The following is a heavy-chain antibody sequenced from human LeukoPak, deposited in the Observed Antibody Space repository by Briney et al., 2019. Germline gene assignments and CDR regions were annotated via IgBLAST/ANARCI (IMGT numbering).Heavy chain of an antibody. Sequence: SETLSLTCTASDGSISSYYWSWIRQPPGKGLEWIGYIYYSGSTNYNPSLKSRVTISVDTSKNQFSLKLSSVTAADTAVYYCARHEEMATMYGYWGQGTLVTVSS. V-gene: IGHV4-59*08. CDR2: IYYSGST. CDR1: DGSISSYY. D-gene: IGHD5-12*01. CDR3: ARHEEMATMYGY. J-gene: IGHJ4*02.